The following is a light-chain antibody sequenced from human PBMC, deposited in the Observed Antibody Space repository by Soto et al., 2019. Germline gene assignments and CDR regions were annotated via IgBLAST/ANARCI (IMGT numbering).Light chain of an antibody. V-gene: IGKV3-15*01. Sequence: EIVITQSPDTLSLSPGEGATLSCRVSQSIRSNLAWYQQRPCQAPRLLVYGASTRADGIPARFTGSGSGTEFTLTISSLQSEDFAVYYCQHYNNWPAISFGQGTRLEI. CDR3: QHYNNWPAIS. J-gene: IGKJ5*01. CDR2: GAS. CDR1: QSIRSN.